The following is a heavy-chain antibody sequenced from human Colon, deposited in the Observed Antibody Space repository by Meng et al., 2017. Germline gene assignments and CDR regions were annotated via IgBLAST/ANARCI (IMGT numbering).Heavy chain of an antibody. Sequence: QGQRQESGPGLVQPSPTLSLTCTVSGGSISSGDYYWSWIRQPSGKGLEWIGYIYYSGSTYSNASLKSRVTISIDRSKNQFSLKLSSVTAADTAVYYCARDRKHYGERGWFDPWGQGTLVTVSS. V-gene: IGHV4-30-4*01. CDR1: GGSISSGDYY. CDR3: ARDRKHYGERGWFDP. D-gene: IGHD4-17*01. J-gene: IGHJ5*02. CDR2: IYYSGST.